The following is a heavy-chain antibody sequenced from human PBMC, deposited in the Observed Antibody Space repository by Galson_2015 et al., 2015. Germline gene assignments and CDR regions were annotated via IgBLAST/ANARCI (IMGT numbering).Heavy chain of an antibody. Sequence: SVKVSCKASGGTFSSYAISWVRQAPGQGLERMGGIIPIFGTANYAQKFQGRVTITADESTSTAYMELSSLRSEDTAVYYCASRAYYGSGRGHFDPWGQGTLVTVSS. D-gene: IGHD3-10*01. CDR3: ASRAYYGSGRGHFDP. CDR2: IIPIFGTA. J-gene: IGHJ5*02. V-gene: IGHV1-69*13. CDR1: GGTFSSYA.